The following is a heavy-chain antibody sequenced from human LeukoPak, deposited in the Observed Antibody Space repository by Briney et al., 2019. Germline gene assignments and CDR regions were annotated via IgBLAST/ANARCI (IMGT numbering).Heavy chain of an antibody. J-gene: IGHJ4*02. Sequence: GRSLRLSCAASGFTFDDYAMHWVRQAPGKGLEWVSGISWNSGSIGHADSVKGRFTISRDNAKNSLYLQMNSLRAEDTALYYCAKDLRYSSSWPGGDWGQGTLVTVSS. CDR1: GFTFDDYA. V-gene: IGHV3-9*01. CDR3: AKDLRYSSSWPGGD. CDR2: ISWNSGSI. D-gene: IGHD6-13*01.